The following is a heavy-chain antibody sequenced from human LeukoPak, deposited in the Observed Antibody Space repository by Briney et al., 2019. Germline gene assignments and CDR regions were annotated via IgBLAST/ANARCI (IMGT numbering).Heavy chain of an antibody. CDR1: GGSISSGYY. D-gene: IGHD1-14*01. CDR3: ARATTGPDY. J-gene: IGHJ4*02. CDR2: IYHSGST. V-gene: IGHV4-38-2*02. Sequence: SETLSLTCTVSGGSISSGYYWGWIRQPPGKGLEWIGSIYHSGSTYYNPSLKSRVTISVDTSKNQFSLKLSSVTAADTAVYYCARATTGPDYWGQGTLVTVSS.